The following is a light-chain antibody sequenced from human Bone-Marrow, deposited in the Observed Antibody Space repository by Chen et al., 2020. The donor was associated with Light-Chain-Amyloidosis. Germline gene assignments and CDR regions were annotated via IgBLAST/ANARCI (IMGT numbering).Light chain of an antibody. CDR3: QVCDTTNDHVV. CDR2: DDR. J-gene: IGLJ3*02. V-gene: IGLV3-21*03. Sequence: SYVLTPSPSASVATGTRAPIPRGGNNIGFTSVHWYQQRPGQAPVLVVHDDRDRPSGIPERFSGSNSGDTATLTISRVEAGDEADYYCQVCDTTNDHVVFGGGTKRTVL. CDR1: NIGFTS.